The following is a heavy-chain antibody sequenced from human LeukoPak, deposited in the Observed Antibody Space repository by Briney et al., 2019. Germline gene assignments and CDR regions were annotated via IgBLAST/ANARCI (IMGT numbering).Heavy chain of an antibody. V-gene: IGHV3-23*01. D-gene: IGHD3-22*01. J-gene: IGHJ4*02. Sequence: TGGSLRLSCAASGFTFSSYAMSWVRQAPGKGLEWVSAISGSGGSTDYADSVKGRFTISRDNSKNTLYLQMNSLRAEDTAVYYCAKAYYSDSSAYFDYWGQGTLVTVSS. CDR3: AKAYYSDSSAYFDY. CDR2: ISGSGGST. CDR1: GFTFSSYA.